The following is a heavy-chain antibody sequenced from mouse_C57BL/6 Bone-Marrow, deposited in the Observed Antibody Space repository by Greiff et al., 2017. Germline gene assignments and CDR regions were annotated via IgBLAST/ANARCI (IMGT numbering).Heavy chain of an antibody. Sequence: EVQLQQSGPVLVKPGASVKMSCKASGYTFTDYYMNWVKQSHGKSLEWIGVINPYNGGTSYNQKFKGKATLTVDKSSSTAYMELNSLTSEDSAVYYCARAGYYVDWFAYWGQGTLVTVSA. J-gene: IGHJ3*01. CDR2: INPYNGGT. V-gene: IGHV1-19*01. D-gene: IGHD2-3*01. CDR1: GYTFTDYY. CDR3: ARAGYYVDWFAY.